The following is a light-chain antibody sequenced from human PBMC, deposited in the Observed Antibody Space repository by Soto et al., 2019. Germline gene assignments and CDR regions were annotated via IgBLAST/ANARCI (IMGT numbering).Light chain of an antibody. CDR3: KQYNSYSLWT. CDR1: QSISSW. CDR2: DAS. J-gene: IGKJ1*01. Sequence: IQMTQSPSTLSASVGDRVAITCRASQSISSWLAWYQQKPGKAPKLLIYDASSLESGVPSRFSGSGSGTEFTLTISSLQPDDFATYYCKQYNSYSLWTFGQGNKVEIX. V-gene: IGKV1-5*01.